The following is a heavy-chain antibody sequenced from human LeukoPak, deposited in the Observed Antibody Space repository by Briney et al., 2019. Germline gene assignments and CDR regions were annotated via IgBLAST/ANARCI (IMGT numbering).Heavy chain of an antibody. J-gene: IGHJ4*02. V-gene: IGHV1-69*13. D-gene: IGHD3-22*01. CDR3: ARTYYYDSSGYYTDYYFDY. Sequence: GASVKVSCKASGGTFSSYAISWVRQAPGQGLEWMGGIIPIFGTANYAQKFQGRVTITADESTSTAYMELSSLRSEDTAVYYCARTYYYDSSGYYTDYYFDYWGQGTLVTVSS. CDR2: IIPIFGTA. CDR1: GGTFSSYA.